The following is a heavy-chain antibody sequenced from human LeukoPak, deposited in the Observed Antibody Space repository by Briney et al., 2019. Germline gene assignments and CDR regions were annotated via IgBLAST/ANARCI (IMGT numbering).Heavy chain of an antibody. CDR3: ARGANWNDDY. CDR1: GGTFSSYA. V-gene: IGHV1-69*04. D-gene: IGHD1-20*01. Sequence: SVKVSCKASGGTFSSYAISWVRQAPGQGLEWMGRIIPILGIADYAQKFQGRVTITADKSTSTAYMELSSLRSEDTAVYYCARGANWNDDYWGQGTLVTVSS. CDR2: IIPILGIA. J-gene: IGHJ4*02.